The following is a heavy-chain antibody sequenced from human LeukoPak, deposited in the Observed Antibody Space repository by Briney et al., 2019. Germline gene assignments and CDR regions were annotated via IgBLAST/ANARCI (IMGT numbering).Heavy chain of an antibody. CDR3: ARGPRSSGWYYFDN. CDR1: GVTFSSDS. Sequence: GGSLRLSCAASGVTFSSDSMTWVRQAPRKRLERVSSIRSSSSYIYYADSVKGRFTISTDNAKNSLYLQMNSLRAEDTAVYYCARGPRSSGWYYFDNWGQRTLGTVSS. CDR2: IRSSSSYI. V-gene: IGHV3-21*04. D-gene: IGHD6-19*01. J-gene: IGHJ4*02.